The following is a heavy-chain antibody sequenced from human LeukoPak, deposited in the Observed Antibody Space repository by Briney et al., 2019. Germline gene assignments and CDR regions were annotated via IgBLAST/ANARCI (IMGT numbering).Heavy chain of an antibody. CDR2: ISWNSDNI. Sequence: PGGSLRLSCAASGFTFDDYAMHWVRQAPGKGLEWVAGISWNSDNIGYADSVKGRFTISRDNSKNTLYLQMNSLRAEDTAVYYCAKRGDYPPYYFDYWGQGTLVTVSS. CDR1: GFTFDDYA. CDR3: AKRGDYPPYYFDY. J-gene: IGHJ4*02. V-gene: IGHV3-9*01. D-gene: IGHD4-17*01.